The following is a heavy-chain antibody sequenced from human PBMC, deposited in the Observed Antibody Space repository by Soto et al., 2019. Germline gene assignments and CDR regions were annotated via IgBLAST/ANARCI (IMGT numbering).Heavy chain of an antibody. CDR2: IIPIFGTA. D-gene: IGHD3-3*01. Sequence: SVKVSCKASGGTFSSYAISWVRQAPGQGLEWMGGIIPIFGTANYAQKFQGGVTITADESTSTAYMELSSLRSEDTAVYYCARDPNTIFGLYGMDVWGQGTTVTVSS. V-gene: IGHV1-69*13. J-gene: IGHJ6*02. CDR3: ARDPNTIFGLYGMDV. CDR1: GGTFSSYA.